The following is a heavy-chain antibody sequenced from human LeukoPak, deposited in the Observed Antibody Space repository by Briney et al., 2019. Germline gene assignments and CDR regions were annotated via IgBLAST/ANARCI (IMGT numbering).Heavy chain of an antibody. V-gene: IGHV1-69*13. CDR1: GGTFSSYA. J-gene: IGHJ4*02. Sequence: SVKVSCKASGGTFSSYAISWVRQAPGQGLEWMGGIIPIFGTANYAQKFQGRVTITADESTSTAYMELSSPRSEDTAVYYCARDMVRGVTGYYFDYWGQGTLVTVSS. CDR2: IIPIFGTA. CDR3: ARDMVRGVTGYYFDY. D-gene: IGHD3-10*01.